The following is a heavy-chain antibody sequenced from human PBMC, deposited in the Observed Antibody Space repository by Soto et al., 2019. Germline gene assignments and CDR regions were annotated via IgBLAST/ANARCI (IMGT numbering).Heavy chain of an antibody. CDR3: ARGAAPVAMPSAY. CDR1: GGSISSYY. V-gene: IGHV4-59*01. Sequence: QVQLQESGPGLVKPSETLSLTCTVSGGSISSYYWSWIRQPPGKGLEWIGYIHYSGSTNYNPSLKSRVTISVDTSTPQFSLTLSSVPAADTAVYYCARGAAPVAMPSAYWAQGTLVTFSS. D-gene: IGHD2-2*01. J-gene: IGHJ4*02. CDR2: IHYSGST.